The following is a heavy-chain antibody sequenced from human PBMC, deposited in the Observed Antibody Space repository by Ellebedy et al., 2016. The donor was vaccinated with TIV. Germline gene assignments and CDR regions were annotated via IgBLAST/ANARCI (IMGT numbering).Heavy chain of an antibody. D-gene: IGHD3-3*01. J-gene: IGHJ2*01. CDR1: GGTFSSYA. V-gene: IGHV1-69*05. CDR2: IIPIFGTA. CDR3: ARAGYDFWSGYYTDWYFDL. Sequence: ASVKVSCKASGGTFSSYAISWVRQAPGQGLEWMGGIIPIFGTANYAQKLQGRVTMTTDTSTSTAYMELRSLRSDDTAVYYCARAGYDFWSGYYTDWYFDLWGRGTLVTVSS.